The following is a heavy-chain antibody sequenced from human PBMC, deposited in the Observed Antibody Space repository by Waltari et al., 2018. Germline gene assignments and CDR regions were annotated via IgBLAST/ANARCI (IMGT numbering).Heavy chain of an antibody. V-gene: IGHV1-69*01. D-gene: IGHD3-22*01. CDR3: ARDPRSGYYSSGFSGWFDP. CDR2: SIPGVGSGTA. Sequence: QVQLVQSGAEVKKPGPSVKVSCKVSGGTFKNYALTWVRQAPGRGVEWRGGSIPGVGSGTANYARKVQGRVSMTADESTGTAYMELSSLTSDDTAVYYCARDPRSGYYSSGFSGWFDPWGQGTLVTVSS. CDR1: GGTFKNYA. J-gene: IGHJ5*02.